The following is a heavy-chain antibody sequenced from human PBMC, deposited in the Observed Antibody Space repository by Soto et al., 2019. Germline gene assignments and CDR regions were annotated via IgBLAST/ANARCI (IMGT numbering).Heavy chain of an antibody. CDR3: ARIFKTMNFYYGMYV. J-gene: IGHJ6*02. D-gene: IGHD2-15*01. CDR1: GGSISSGGYF. CDR2: IYYSGST. Sequence: QVQLQESGPGLVKPEQTLSLTCTVSGGSISSGGYFWRWIRQHPGKGLEWIGYIYYSGSTYYNPSLKSRVSISVDTSKNQFSLKLSSVTAADTAVYFCARIFKTMNFYYGMYVWGQGTTVIVSS. V-gene: IGHV4-31*03.